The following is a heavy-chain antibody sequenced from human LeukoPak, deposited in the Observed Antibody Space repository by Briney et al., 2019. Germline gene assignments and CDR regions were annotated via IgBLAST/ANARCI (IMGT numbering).Heavy chain of an antibody. V-gene: IGHV3-23*01. CDR1: GFTFSSYA. D-gene: IGHD1-1*01. Sequence: GGSLRLSCAASGFTFSSYAMSWVRQAPGKGLEWVSAISGSGGSTYYANSVKGRFTISRDNSKNTLYLQMNSLRAEDTAVYYCAKDPAPAGTEGGGGYFQHWGQGTPVTVSS. J-gene: IGHJ1*01. CDR2: ISGSGGST. CDR3: AKDPAPAGTEGGGGYFQH.